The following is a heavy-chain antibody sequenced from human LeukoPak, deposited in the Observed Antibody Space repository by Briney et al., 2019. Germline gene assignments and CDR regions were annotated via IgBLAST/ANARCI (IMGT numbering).Heavy chain of an antibody. J-gene: IGHJ4*02. CDR2: IYYSGST. CDR1: GGSISSSTYY. Sequence: SETLSLTCTVSGGSISSSTYYWGWIRQPPGKGLEWIGSIYYSGSTYYTPSLKSRVTISVDTSKNQFSLKLSSVTAADTAVYYCARAGLSTSFYSNFDYWGQGTLVTVSS. D-gene: IGHD2-2*01. V-gene: IGHV4-39*01. CDR3: ARAGLSTSFYSNFDY.